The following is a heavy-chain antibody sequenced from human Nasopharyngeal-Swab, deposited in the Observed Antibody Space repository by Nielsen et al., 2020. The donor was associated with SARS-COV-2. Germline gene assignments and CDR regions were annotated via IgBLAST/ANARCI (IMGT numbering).Heavy chain of an antibody. V-gene: IGHV4-4*02. Sequence: SGTLSLTCAFSGGSVSSNDWWTWVRQSPGKGLEWFGEVSLSGSINYNPSLKSRVTLSMDKSKRQFSLRLTSVSAADTAVYFCARGDLVVVPSPILGLGPFFYYFYLDVWGKGTTVTVSS. J-gene: IGHJ6*03. D-gene: IGHD2-2*01. CDR3: ARGDLVVVPSPILGLGPFFYYFYLDV. CDR1: GGSVSSNDW. CDR2: VSLSGSI.